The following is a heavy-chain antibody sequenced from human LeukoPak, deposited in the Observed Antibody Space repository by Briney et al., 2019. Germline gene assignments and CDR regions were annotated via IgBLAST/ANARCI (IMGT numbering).Heavy chain of an antibody. CDR3: ARDCSNGVCYPRDY. CDR1: GYTLRGFG. J-gene: IGHJ4*02. V-gene: IGHV1-18*01. Sequence: ASVKVSCRASGYTLRGFGISWVRQAPGQGLEWVGWITTYNGDKKYAERFQGRVTMTTDTSTSTYYMELRNLRTDDTATYYCARDCSNGVCYPRDYWGQGTLVSV. CDR2: ITTYNGDK. D-gene: IGHD2-8*01.